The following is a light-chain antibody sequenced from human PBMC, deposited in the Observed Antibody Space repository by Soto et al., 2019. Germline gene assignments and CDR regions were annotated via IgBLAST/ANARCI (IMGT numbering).Light chain of an antibody. CDR3: NQYYTWPRT. CDR2: GAS. V-gene: IGKV3-15*01. CDR1: QTVTTD. Sequence: EIVMTQSPVTLSVSPGERATLSCRASQTVTTDLAWYQQKPGQAPRLVIHGASTRATDFPARFSGSGSGTEFTLTISSLQSEDIAVYYCNQYYTWPRTVGQGNKVDIK. J-gene: IGKJ1*01.